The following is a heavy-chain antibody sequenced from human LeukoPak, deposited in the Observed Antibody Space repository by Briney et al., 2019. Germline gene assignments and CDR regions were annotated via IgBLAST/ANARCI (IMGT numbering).Heavy chain of an antibody. J-gene: IGHJ4*02. D-gene: IGHD1-26*01. CDR1: GFTFNTYS. V-gene: IGHV3-7*03. CDR2: IKQDGSET. Sequence: GGSLRLSCAASGFTFNTYSMNWVRQAPGKGLEWVANIKQDGSETYYVDSVRGRFSISRDNAKNSLYLQMNSPRAEDTAVYYCANALGAHYFDYWGQGTLVTVSS. CDR3: ANALGAHYFDY.